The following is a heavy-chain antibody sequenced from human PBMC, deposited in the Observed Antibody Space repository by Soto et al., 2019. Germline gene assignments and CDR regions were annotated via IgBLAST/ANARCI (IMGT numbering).Heavy chain of an antibody. CDR1: GFSLSTSGVG. J-gene: IGHJ6*02. D-gene: IGHD6-19*01. V-gene: IGHV2-5*02. CDR3: ARDIAVVGTTGPAYYYYGMXV. Sequence: SGPTLVNPTQTLTLTCTFSGFSLSTSGVGVGWIRQPPGKALEWLAFIYWDDDKRYSPSLKSRLTITKDTSKNQVVLTMTNMDPVDTATYYCARDIAVVGTTGPAYYYYGMXVWGQGTTVTVSS. CDR2: IYWDDDK.